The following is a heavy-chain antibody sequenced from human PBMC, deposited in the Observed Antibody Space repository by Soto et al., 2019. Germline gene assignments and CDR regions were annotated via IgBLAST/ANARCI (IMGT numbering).Heavy chain of an antibody. CDR3: ARAIRRGYSGYGAYYYYGMDV. D-gene: IGHD5-12*01. Sequence: QVQLVQSGAEVKKPGSSVKVSCKASGVTFSSYAISWVRQAPGQGLEWMGGIIPIFGTANYAQKFQGRVTITADESTSTAYMELSRLRSEDTAVYYCARAIRRGYSGYGAYYYYGMDVWGQGTTVTAS. J-gene: IGHJ6*02. V-gene: IGHV1-69*12. CDR1: GVTFSSYA. CDR2: IIPIFGTA.